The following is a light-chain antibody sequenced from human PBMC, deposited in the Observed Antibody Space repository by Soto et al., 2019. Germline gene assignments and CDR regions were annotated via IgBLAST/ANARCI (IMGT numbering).Light chain of an antibody. V-gene: IGLV2-14*03. CDR3: ISYTSIIAVV. Sequence: QSALTQPASVSGSPGQSITISCTGTSNDIGPYNYVSWYQQHPGKAPRLLIYDVTNRPSGVSDRFSGSKSGRTASLTISGLQAEDEADYYCISYTSIIAVVFGGGTKVTVL. CDR1: SNDIGPYNY. J-gene: IGLJ2*01. CDR2: DVT.